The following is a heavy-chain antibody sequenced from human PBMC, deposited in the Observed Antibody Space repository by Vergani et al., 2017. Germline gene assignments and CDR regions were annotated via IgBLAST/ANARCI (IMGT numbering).Heavy chain of an antibody. CDR3: ARDMAVAGFYDY. D-gene: IGHD6-19*01. J-gene: IGHJ4*02. CDR2: IYTSGST. CDR1: GGSISSGSYY. Sequence: QVQLQESGPGLVKPSQTLSLTCTVSGGSISSGSYYWSWIRQPAGKGLDWIGRIYTSGSTNYNHSLKSPVTISVDTSKNLFSLNLSSVPAADTAVYYCARDMAVAGFYDYWGQGTLVTVSS. V-gene: IGHV4-61*02.